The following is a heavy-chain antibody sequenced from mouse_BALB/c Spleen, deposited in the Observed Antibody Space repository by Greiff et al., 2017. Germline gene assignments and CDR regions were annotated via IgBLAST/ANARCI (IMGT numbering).Heavy chain of an antibody. V-gene: IGHV5-6-3*01. CDR2: INSNGGST. CDR1: GFTFSSYG. J-gene: IGHJ3*01. Sequence: EVKLMESGGGLVQPGGSLKLSCAASGFTFSSYGMSWVRQTPDKRLELVATINSNGGSTYYPDSVKGRFTISRDNAKNTLYLQMSRLKSEDTAMYYCERDRRDRYDAWFAYWGQGTLVTVSA. D-gene: IGHD2-14*01. CDR3: ERDRRDRYDAWFAY.